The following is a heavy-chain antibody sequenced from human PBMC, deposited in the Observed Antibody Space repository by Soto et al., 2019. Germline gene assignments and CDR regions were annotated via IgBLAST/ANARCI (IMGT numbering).Heavy chain of an antibody. CDR2: ISYDGSNK. CDR1: GFTFSSYA. CDR3: AREGRGRWLPNPLGEYFDY. J-gene: IGHJ4*02. Sequence: QVQLVESGGGVVQPGRSLRLSCAASGFTFSSYAMHWVRQAPGKGLEWVAVISYDGSNKYYADSVKGRFTISRDNSKNTLYLQMNSLRVEDTAVYYCAREGRGRWLPNPLGEYFDYWGQGTLVTVSS. V-gene: IGHV3-30-3*01. D-gene: IGHD3-16*01.